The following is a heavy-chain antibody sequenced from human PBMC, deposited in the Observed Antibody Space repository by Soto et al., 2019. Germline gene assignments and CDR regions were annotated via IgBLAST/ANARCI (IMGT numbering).Heavy chain of an antibody. D-gene: IGHD3-22*01. Sequence: PSETLSLTCAVSGGSISSGGYSWSWIRQPPGKGLEWIGNIYHSGSTYYNPSLKSRVTISVDRSKNQFSLKLSSVTAADTAVYYCARGANYYDSSGYYWDSTFDPWGQGTLVTVSS. CDR2: IYHSGST. CDR3: ARGANYYDSSGYYWDSTFDP. J-gene: IGHJ5*02. CDR1: GGSISSGGYS. V-gene: IGHV4-30-2*01.